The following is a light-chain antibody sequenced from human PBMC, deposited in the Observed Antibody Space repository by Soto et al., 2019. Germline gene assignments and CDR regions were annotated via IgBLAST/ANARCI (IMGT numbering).Light chain of an antibody. Sequence: DIQMTHSPSSVSAAVGDRVTITCRASQGISSWLAWYQQKPGKAHKLLIYAASSLQSGVTSRFRGSGSGTDFTLTISSLQPEDFETYYCQQDNSFPITFGQGTRLEIK. CDR2: AAS. CDR1: QGISSW. J-gene: IGKJ5*01. V-gene: IGKV1D-12*01. CDR3: QQDNSFPIT.